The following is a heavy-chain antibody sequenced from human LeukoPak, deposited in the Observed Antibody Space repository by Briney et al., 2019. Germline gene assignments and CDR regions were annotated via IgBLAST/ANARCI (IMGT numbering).Heavy chain of an antibody. CDR3: AKGGYCSTTTCTFFDY. CDR1: GFTFSSYA. V-gene: IGHV3-30*02. CDR2: IRYDGSNK. Sequence: PGGSLRLSCAASGFTFSSYAMSGVRQAPAKGLEWVAFIRYDGSNKYYADSVEGRFTVSRDNSKNTLYLQMNSLRAEDTAVYFCAKGGYCSTTTCTFFDYWGQGSLVTVSS. J-gene: IGHJ4*02. D-gene: IGHD2-2*01.